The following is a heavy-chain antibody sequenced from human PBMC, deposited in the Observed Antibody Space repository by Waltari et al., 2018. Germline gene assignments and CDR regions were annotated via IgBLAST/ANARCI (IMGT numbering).Heavy chain of an antibody. CDR1: GGSFSGYY. Sequence: QVQLQQWGAGLLKPSETLSLTCAVYGGSFSGYYWSWIRQPPGKGLEWIGVINHSGSTNYNPSLKSRVTISVDTSKNQFSLKLSSVTAADTAVYYCARVYDFWSGYYTGIVDYWGQGTLVTVSS. CDR3: ARVYDFWSGYYTGIVDY. V-gene: IGHV4-34*01. J-gene: IGHJ4*02. CDR2: INHSGST. D-gene: IGHD3-3*01.